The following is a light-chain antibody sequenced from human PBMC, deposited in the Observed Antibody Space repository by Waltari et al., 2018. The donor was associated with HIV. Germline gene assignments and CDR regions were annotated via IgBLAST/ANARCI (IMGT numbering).Light chain of an antibody. V-gene: IGLV1-51*01. CDR3: GTWDSSLSAWV. CDR2: DNK. J-gene: IGLJ3*02. Sequence: QSVLTQPPSVSAAPGQKVTISCSGSSSNIGNNYVSWYQQLPGTAPKLLIYDNKNRPSGIPDRFSGSGSGTSATLGITGLQTGDEADYYCGTWDSSLSAWVFGGGTKLTVL. CDR1: SSNIGNNY.